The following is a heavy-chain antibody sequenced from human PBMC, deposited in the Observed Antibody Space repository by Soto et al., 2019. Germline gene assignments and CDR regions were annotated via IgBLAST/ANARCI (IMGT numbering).Heavy chain of an antibody. CDR3: ARAQYGDYGYGMDV. Sequence: TLSLTCAVSGGSISSGGYSWSWIRQPPGKGLEWIGYIYHSGSTYYNPSLKSRVTISVDRSKNQFSLKLSSVTAADTAVYYCARAQYGDYGYGMDVWGQGTTVTVSS. D-gene: IGHD4-17*01. V-gene: IGHV4-30-2*01. CDR2: IYHSGST. CDR1: GGSISSGGYS. J-gene: IGHJ6*02.